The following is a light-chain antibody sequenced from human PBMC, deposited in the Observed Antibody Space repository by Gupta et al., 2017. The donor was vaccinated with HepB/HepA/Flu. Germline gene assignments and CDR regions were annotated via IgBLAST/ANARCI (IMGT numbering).Light chain of an antibody. CDR1: SSDIGAYDY. CDR2: DVN. CDR3: CSYAGANVI. J-gene: IGLJ2*01. Sequence: QSALTHPRPVSGSPGQSVTISCTGTSSDIGAYDYVHWYQQHSVAAPKFLIFDVNKRPSGVPDRFSGSKSGNTAFLTISELQSDDEADYYCCSYAGANVIFGGGTKLTVL. V-gene: IGLV2-11*01.